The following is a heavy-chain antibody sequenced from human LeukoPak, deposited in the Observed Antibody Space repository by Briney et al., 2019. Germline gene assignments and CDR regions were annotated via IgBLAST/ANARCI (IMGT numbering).Heavy chain of an antibody. J-gene: IGHJ4*02. V-gene: IGHV4-59*12. D-gene: IGHD3-22*01. CDR2: IYYSGST. CDR1: GGSISSDY. CDR3: ARDFDSSGYYDY. Sequence: SETLSLTCTVAGGSISSDYWSWIRQPPGKELERIGYIYYSGSTNYNPSLKSRVTISVDTSKNQFSLKLSSVTAADTAVYYCARDFDSSGYYDYWGQGTLVTVSS.